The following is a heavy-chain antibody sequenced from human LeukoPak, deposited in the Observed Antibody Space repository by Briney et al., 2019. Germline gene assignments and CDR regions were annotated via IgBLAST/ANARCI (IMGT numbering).Heavy chain of an antibody. J-gene: IGHJ4*02. CDR2: IKQDGSEK. CDR1: GFTFSSYW. Sequence: GGSLRPSCAASGFTFSSYWMSWVRQAPGKGLEWVANIKQDGSEKYYVDSVKGRFTISRDNAKNSLYLQMNSLRAEDTAVYYCARVEGGRYGYSLVDYWGQGTLVTVSS. D-gene: IGHD6-19*01. V-gene: IGHV3-7*01. CDR3: ARVEGGRYGYSLVDY.